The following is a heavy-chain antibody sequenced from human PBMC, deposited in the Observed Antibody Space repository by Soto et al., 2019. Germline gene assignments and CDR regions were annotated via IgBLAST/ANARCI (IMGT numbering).Heavy chain of an antibody. CDR2: IIPIFGTA. Sequence: SVKVSCKASGGTFSSYAISWVRQAPGQGLEWMGGIIPIFGTANYAQKFRGRVTITADKSTSTAYMELSSLRSEDTAVYYCARFRSLLEWIYREDYYYYGMDVWGQGTTVTVSS. J-gene: IGHJ6*02. CDR1: GGTFSSYA. CDR3: ARFRSLLEWIYREDYYYYGMDV. V-gene: IGHV1-69*06. D-gene: IGHD3-3*01.